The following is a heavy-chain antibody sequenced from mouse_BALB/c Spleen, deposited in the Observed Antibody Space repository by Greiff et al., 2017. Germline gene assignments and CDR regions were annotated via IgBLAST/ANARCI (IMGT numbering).Heavy chain of an antibody. CDR1: GFTFSSYG. CDR3: ARQRGPLDY. V-gene: IGHV5-6*01. CDR2: ISSGGSYT. J-gene: IGHJ2*01. Sequence: EVQGVESGGDLVKPGGSLKLSCAASGFTFSSYGMSWVRQTPDKRLEWVATISSGGSYTYYPDSVKGRFTISRDNAKNTLYLQMSSLKSEDTAMYYCARQRGPLDYWGQGTTLTVSS. D-gene: IGHD6-1*01.